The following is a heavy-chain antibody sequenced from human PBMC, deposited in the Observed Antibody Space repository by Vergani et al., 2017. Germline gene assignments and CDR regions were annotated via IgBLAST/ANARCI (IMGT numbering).Heavy chain of an antibody. J-gene: IGHJ6*03. CDR1: GGSISSGGYY. V-gene: IGHV4-31*03. Sequence: QVQLQESGPGLVKPSQTLSLTCTVSGGSISSGGYYWSWIRQHPGKGLEWIGYIYYSGTTYYNPSLESRLTISLDTSENHLSLKLTSGTAADTAVYYWARQKDFYMDVWGKGATVTVS. CDR2: IYYSGTT. CDR3: ARQKDFYMDV.